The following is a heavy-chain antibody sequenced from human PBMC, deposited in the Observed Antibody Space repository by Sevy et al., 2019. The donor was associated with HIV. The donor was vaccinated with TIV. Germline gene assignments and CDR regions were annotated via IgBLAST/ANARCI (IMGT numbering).Heavy chain of an antibody. CDR1: GYIFTSYW. D-gene: IGHD5-18*01. V-gene: IGHV5-51*07. CDR3: ARQEVERGYSYGGADY. J-gene: IGHJ4*02. CDR2: IYPGDSDT. Sequence: GESLKISCKGSGYIFTSYWIGWVHQMPGKGLEWMGIIYPGDSDTRYSPSFQGQVTISADKSISTAYLQWSSLKASDTAMYYCARQEVERGYSYGGADYWGQGTLVTVSS.